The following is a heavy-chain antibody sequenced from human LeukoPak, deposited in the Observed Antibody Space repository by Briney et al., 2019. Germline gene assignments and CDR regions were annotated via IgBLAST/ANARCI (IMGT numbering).Heavy chain of an antibody. CDR1: GFTFSSYV. D-gene: IGHD3-22*01. V-gene: IGHV3-64D*06. CDR2: VDSNGIST. J-gene: IGHJ4*02. Sequence: GGSLRLSCSASGFTFSSYVMHWVRQAPGKGLEYVSAVDSNGISTYYADSVKGRFTIPGDNSKNSLYLQMSSLRAEDTAVYYCVKDSYDSSGYYYFDYWGQGTLVTVSS. CDR3: VKDSYDSSGYYYFDY.